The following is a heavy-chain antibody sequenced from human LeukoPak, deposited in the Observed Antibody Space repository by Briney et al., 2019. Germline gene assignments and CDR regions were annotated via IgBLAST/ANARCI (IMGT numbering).Heavy chain of an antibody. CDR1: GGSISSGGYF. CDR3: ARERYNWTPFDY. Sequence: SQTLSPTCAVSGGSISSGGYFWSWIRQHPGKGLEWLGYIYYSGSTYYNPSLKSRVTISVDTSKNQFSLKLSSVTAADTAVYYCARERYNWTPFDYWGQGTLVTVSS. D-gene: IGHD1-20*01. V-gene: IGHV4-31*11. J-gene: IGHJ4*02. CDR2: IYYSGST.